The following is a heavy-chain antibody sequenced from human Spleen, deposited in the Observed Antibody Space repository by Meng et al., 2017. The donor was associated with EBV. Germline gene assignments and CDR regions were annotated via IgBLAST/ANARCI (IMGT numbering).Heavy chain of an antibody. CDR1: GFYSSDFY. V-gene: IGHV3-11*01. CDR3: ARGSGRWTFDY. Sequence: VPLVHAGGGWVRPGEPLRLSVAASGFYSSDFYRSWIRKTPGKGLEWISDISNSGTTIKSADSVKGRFTICRDNAKNSMFLEMNSLRVDDTAVYYCARGSGRWTFDYWGQGTLVTVSS. J-gene: IGHJ4*02. CDR2: ISNSGTTI. D-gene: IGHD1-26*01.